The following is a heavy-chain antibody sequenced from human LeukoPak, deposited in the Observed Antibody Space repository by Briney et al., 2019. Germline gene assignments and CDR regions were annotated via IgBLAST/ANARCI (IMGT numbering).Heavy chain of an antibody. CDR2: MNPNSGNT. Sequence: ASVKVSCKASGYTFISYDINWVRQATGQGLEWMGWMNPNSGNTGYAQKFQGRVTMTRNTSISTAYMELSSLRSEDTAVYYCAGGPFRANYDSSWFDPWGQGTLVTVSS. J-gene: IGHJ5*02. V-gene: IGHV1-8*01. CDR1: GYTFISYD. D-gene: IGHD3-22*01. CDR3: AGGPFRANYDSSWFDP.